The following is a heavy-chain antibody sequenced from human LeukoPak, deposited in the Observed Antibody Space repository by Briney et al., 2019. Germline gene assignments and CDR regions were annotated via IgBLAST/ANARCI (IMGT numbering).Heavy chain of an antibody. CDR3: ARGYYDSSGYDAFDI. CDR1: GFTFSNYA. CDR2: ISGSGSGGGT. D-gene: IGHD3-22*01. Sequence: PGGSLRLSCAASGFTFSNYAMSWVRQAPGKGLEWVSNISGSGSGGGTYYADSVKGRFTISRDNSKNTLYLQMNSLRAEDTAVYYCARGYYDSSGYDAFDIWGQGTMVTVSS. V-gene: IGHV3-23*01. J-gene: IGHJ3*02.